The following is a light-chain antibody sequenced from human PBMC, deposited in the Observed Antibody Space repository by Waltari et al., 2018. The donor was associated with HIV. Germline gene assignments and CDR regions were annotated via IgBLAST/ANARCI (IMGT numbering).Light chain of an antibody. J-gene: IGLJ2*01. CDR2: QDN. Sequence: SYELTQPPSVSVSPGQTASIPCSGDKLEDKYTCWYQQKPGQSPVLVIFQDNKRPSGIPERFSASNSGNTATLTISGTQAIDEADYYCQAWVTSTVVFGGGTKLTVL. V-gene: IGLV3-1*01. CDR1: KLEDKY. CDR3: QAWVTSTVV.